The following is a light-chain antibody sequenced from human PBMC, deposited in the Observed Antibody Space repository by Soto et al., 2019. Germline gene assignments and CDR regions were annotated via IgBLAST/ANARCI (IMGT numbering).Light chain of an antibody. Sequence: DIVMTQSPLSLPVTPGAPASISCRSSQSLLYSNRYNYLDWYLQKPGQPPQLLIYLGSNRASGVPDRFSGSGSGTDFTLKISRVEADDVGVYYCMQSLQTPLTVGGGTKVDIK. CDR2: LGS. V-gene: IGKV2-28*01. CDR3: MQSLQTPLT. CDR1: QSLLYSNRYNY. J-gene: IGKJ4*01.